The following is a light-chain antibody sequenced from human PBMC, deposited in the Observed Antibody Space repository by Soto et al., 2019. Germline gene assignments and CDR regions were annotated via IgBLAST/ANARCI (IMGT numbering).Light chain of an antibody. CDR3: AAWDDSLTGYV. CDR2: SNN. Sequence: QSALTQPPSASGTPRQRGTISCSGSSSNIGSNTVNWYQQLPGTAPKLLIYSNNQRPSGVPDRFSGSKSGTSASLAISGLQSEDEADYYCAAWDDSLTGYVFGTGTKVTVL. CDR1: SSNIGSNT. J-gene: IGLJ1*01. V-gene: IGLV1-44*01.